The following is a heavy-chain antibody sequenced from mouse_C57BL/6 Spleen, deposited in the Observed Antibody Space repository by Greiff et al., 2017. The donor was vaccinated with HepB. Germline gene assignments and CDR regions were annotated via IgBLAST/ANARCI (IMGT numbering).Heavy chain of an antibody. CDR1: GFSLTSYG. CDR2: ICGVGST. Sequence: VKLMESGPGLVAPSKSLSITCTVSGFSLTSYGVDWVRQSPGKGLEWLGVICGVGSTNYNSALNSRLSICKDNSKSQVFLKMNSLHTDDTAMYYCATHYYSNPFAYWGQGTLVTVSA. CDR3: ATHYYSNPFAY. J-gene: IGHJ3*01. D-gene: IGHD2-5*01. V-gene: IGHV2-6*01.